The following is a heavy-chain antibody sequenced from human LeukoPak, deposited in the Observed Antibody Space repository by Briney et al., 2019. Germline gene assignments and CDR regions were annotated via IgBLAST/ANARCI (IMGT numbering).Heavy chain of an antibody. CDR2: IGGSGGGI. Sequence: PGGSLRLSCAASRFTFSSYAMSWARQAPGMRLEWVSTIGGSGGGIYYADSVKGRFTISRDNSQSTLYLQMNSLRAEDTAVYYCAKYRGFGDSYDSWGQGTLVTVSS. V-gene: IGHV3-23*01. CDR1: RFTFSSYA. J-gene: IGHJ4*02. D-gene: IGHD3-10*01. CDR3: AKYRGFGDSYDS.